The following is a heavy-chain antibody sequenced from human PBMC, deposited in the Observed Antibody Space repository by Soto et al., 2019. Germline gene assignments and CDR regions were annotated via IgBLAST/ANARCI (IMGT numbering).Heavy chain of an antibody. V-gene: IGHV3-30*18. CDR3: AKVIYGGLYGPFDY. D-gene: IGHD2-8*01. CDR1: GFTFSSYG. J-gene: IGHJ4*02. CDR2: ISYDGSNK. Sequence: QVQLVESGGGVVQPGRSLRLSCAASGFTFSSYGMHWVRQAPGKGLEWVAVISYDGSNKYYADSVKGRFTISRDNSKNTLYLQMNSLRAEDTAVYYCAKVIYGGLYGPFDYWGQGTLVTVSS.